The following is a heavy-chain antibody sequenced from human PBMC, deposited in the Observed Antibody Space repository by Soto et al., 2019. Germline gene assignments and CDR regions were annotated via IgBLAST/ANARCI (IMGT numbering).Heavy chain of an antibody. CDR2: INHSGST. CDR3: ASRSLRYSGSVLDY. CDR1: GGSFSGYY. V-gene: IGHV4-34*01. Sequence: TRSLTCGVDGGSFSGYYWSWISKPPGKGLEWIGEINHSGSTNYNPSLKSRVTISVDTSKNQFSLKLSSVTAADTAVYYCASRSLRYSGSVLDYWGQGTLVPVSS. D-gene: IGHD5-12*01. J-gene: IGHJ4*02.